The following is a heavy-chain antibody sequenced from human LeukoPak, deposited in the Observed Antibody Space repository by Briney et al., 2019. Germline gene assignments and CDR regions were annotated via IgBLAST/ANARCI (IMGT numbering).Heavy chain of an antibody. CDR3: ARRLVVEGYFDY. CDR1: GYTFTSDD. D-gene: IGHD3-22*01. CDR2: MNPKRGNT. Sequence: AAVKDSSKASGYTFTSDDINWVRQAPGERLERMGWMNPKRGNTGYAQNFQPRVPMTRNTSISTAYMELSSLRSEDTAVYYCARRLVVEGYFDYSGQGTLVTVSS. J-gene: IGHJ4*02. V-gene: IGHV1-8*01.